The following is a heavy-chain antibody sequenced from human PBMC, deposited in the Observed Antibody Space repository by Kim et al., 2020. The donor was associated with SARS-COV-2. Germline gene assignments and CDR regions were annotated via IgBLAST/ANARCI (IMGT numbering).Heavy chain of an antibody. D-gene: IGHD2-15*01. CDR1: GGSISTYF. J-gene: IGHJ4*02. Sequence: SETLSLTCTVSGGSISTYFWSWIRQPPGKGLEWIGYISHSGSTSYNPSLKSRVTISVDTSKNQFSLKLSSVTAADTAVYYCAREGIWSHFDSWGQGTLVT. CDR3: AREGIWSHFDS. CDR2: ISHSGST. V-gene: IGHV4-59*13.